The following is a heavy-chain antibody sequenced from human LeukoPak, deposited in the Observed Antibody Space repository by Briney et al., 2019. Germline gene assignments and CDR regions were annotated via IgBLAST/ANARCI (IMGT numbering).Heavy chain of an antibody. CDR2: ISGSGAST. V-gene: IGHV3-23*01. CDR1: GFSFSSYG. J-gene: IGHJ5*01. D-gene: IGHD6-13*01. CDR3: VKMSLTAAGRGRNWFDS. Sequence: GASQTLSCVGSGFSFSSYGMSWVRQAPGKGLEWVSGISGSGASTFFRDSVKGRFNISRDNVKNTLYLHMKSLRVEDTAIYYCVKMSLTAAGRGRNWFDSWGQGTLVSVSS.